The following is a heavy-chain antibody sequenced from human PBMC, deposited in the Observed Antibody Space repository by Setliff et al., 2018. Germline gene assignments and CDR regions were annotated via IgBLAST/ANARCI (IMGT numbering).Heavy chain of an antibody. V-gene: IGHV4-4*07. CDR1: GGSISSYF. D-gene: IGHD3-16*01. CDR2: IYSNENT. Sequence: PSETLSLTCSVSGGSISSYFWNWVWQPAGKGLEWIGRIYSNENTNYNPSLKSRVTMSIDTSKNQLSLKLSSVTAADTAVYYCARSMIQRNYYCGLDVWGQGTTVTVSS. J-gene: IGHJ6*02. CDR3: ARSMIQRNYYCGLDV.